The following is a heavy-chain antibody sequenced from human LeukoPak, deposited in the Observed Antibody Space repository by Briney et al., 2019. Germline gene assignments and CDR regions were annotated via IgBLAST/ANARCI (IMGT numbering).Heavy chain of an antibody. CDR3: AREVGARAFDI. V-gene: IGHV1-46*01. CDR1: GYTFINYY. J-gene: IGHJ3*02. CDR2: INPSGGST. D-gene: IGHD1-26*01. Sequence: GASVKVSCKASGYTFINYYMHWVRQAPGQGLEWMGIINPSGGSTSYAQKFQGRVTMTRDMSTSTVYMELSSLRSEDTAVYYCAREVGARAFDIWGPGTMVTVSS.